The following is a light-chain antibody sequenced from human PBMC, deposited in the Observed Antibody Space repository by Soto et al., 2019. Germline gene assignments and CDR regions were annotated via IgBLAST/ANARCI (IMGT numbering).Light chain of an antibody. CDR2: NNS. Sequence: QSVLTQPPSASGTPGQRVTISCSGSSSNIGSKSVNWYQQLPGTAPKLLILNNSQRPSGVPDRFSGSKSGTSASLAISGLQSEDVADYYCAAWDDSLSGPVFGGGTKLTVL. V-gene: IGLV1-44*01. CDR3: AAWDDSLSGPV. CDR1: SSNIGSKS. J-gene: IGLJ3*02.